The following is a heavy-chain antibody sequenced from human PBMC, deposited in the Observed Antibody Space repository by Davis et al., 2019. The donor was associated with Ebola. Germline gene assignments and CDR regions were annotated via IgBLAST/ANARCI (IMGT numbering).Heavy chain of an antibody. CDR1: GGSISSGGYY. J-gene: IGHJ3*02. V-gene: IGHV4-31*11. CDR2: IYYSGST. Sequence: PSETLSLTCAVSGGSISSGGYYWSWIRQHPGKGLEWIGYIYYSGSTYYNPSLKSRVTISVDTSKNQFSLKLSSVTAADTAVYYCARVIVVVPAADIWGQGTMVTVSS. CDR3: ARVIVVVPAADI. D-gene: IGHD2-2*01.